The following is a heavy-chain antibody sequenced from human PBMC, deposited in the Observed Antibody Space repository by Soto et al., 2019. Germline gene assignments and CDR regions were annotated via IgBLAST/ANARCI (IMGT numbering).Heavy chain of an antibody. CDR2: ISWNSGSI. Sequence: EVQLVESGGGLVQPGRSLRLSCAASGFTFDDYAMHWVRQAPGKGLEWVSGISWNSGSISYADSVKGRFTISRDNAKNSLYLHMNRLRAEDTALYYCATGGTKTGPNYYSFYGMDVWGQGTTVTVSS. CDR1: GFTFDDYA. J-gene: IGHJ6*02. CDR3: ATGGTKTGPNYYSFYGMDV. D-gene: IGHD3-9*01. V-gene: IGHV3-9*01.